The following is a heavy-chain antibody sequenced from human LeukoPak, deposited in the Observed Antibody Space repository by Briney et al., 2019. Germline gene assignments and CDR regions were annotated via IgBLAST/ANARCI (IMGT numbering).Heavy chain of an antibody. Sequence: GGSLRLSCAASGFTFSSYSMNWVRQAPGKGLEWVSSISDSSTYIFNADPVQGRFTISRDDAKNSLYLQMNSLRVGDTAVYYCVRVVYCSGGSCSYYFDSWGQGTLVTVSS. CDR3: VRVVYCSGGSCSYYFDS. V-gene: IGHV3-21*01. J-gene: IGHJ4*02. CDR1: GFTFSSYS. D-gene: IGHD2-15*01. CDR2: ISDSSTYI.